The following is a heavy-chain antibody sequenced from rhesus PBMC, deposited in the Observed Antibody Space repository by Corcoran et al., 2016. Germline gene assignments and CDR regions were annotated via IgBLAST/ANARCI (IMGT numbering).Heavy chain of an antibody. CDR1: GYTFTSYY. V-gene: IGHV1-180*01. CDR2: ISPYNGNK. Sequence: QVQLVQSGAESKQPGASVKLSCKASGYTFTSYYMHWVRQAPGQGLEWIGLISPYNGNKGYEQNFQGRVTITTDTSTSTGYMELSSLRSEDTDVYYCTRSIAAAGPLDSWGQGVVVTVSS. D-gene: IGHD6-31*01. J-gene: IGHJ6*01. CDR3: TRSIAAAGPLDS.